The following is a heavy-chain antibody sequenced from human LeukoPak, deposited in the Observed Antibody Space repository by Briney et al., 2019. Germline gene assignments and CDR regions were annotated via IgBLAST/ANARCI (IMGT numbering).Heavy chain of an antibody. CDR2: IIPIFGTA. V-gene: IGHV1-69*06. J-gene: IGHJ6*03. Sequence: ASVKVSCKASGGTFSSYAISWVRQAPGQGLEWMGGIIPIFGTANYAQKFQGRVTITADKSTSTAYMELSSLRSEDTAVYYCARGAAAARKIYYYYYYMDVWGKGTTVTVSS. D-gene: IGHD6-13*01. CDR3: ARGAAAARKIYYYYYYMDV. CDR1: GGTFSSYA.